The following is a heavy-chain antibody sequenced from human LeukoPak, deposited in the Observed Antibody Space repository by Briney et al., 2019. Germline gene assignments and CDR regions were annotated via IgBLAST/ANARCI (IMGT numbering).Heavy chain of an antibody. CDR3: AKGGLLFGDAFDI. Sequence: GGSLRLSCAASGFTFSSYAMHWVRQAPGKGLEWVAVISYDGSNKYYADSVKGRFTISRDNSKNTLYLQMNSLRAEDTAVYYCAKGGLLFGDAFDIWGQGTMVTVSS. CDR2: ISYDGSNK. J-gene: IGHJ3*02. D-gene: IGHD3-16*01. V-gene: IGHV3-30*04. CDR1: GFTFSSYA.